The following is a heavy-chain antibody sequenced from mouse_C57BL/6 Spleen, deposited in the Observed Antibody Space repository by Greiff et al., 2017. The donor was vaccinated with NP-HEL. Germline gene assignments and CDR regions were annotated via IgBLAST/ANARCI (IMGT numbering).Heavy chain of an antibody. V-gene: IGHV14-4*01. J-gene: IGHJ3*01. Sequence: VQLKESGAELVRPGASVKLSCTASGFNIKDDYMHWVKQRPEQGLEWIGWIDPENGDTEYASKFQGKATITADTSSNTAYLQLSSLTSEDTAVYYCTHYGSSQFAYWGQGTLVTVSA. D-gene: IGHD1-1*01. CDR3: THYGSSQFAY. CDR2: IDPENGDT. CDR1: GFNIKDDY.